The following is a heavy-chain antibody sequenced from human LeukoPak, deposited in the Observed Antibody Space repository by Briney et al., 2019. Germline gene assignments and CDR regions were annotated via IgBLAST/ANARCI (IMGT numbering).Heavy chain of an antibody. J-gene: IGHJ4*02. CDR1: GFTFSSYA. CDR2: ITGSGSDT. CDR3: AKGGQHIVVVTALYYFDY. D-gene: IGHD2-21*02. Sequence: GGSLRLSCEASGFTFSSYAMNWVRQVPGKGLEWVSSITGSGSDTYFVDSVKGRFTISRDNSKNTLYLQLNSLRAEDTAVYYCAKGGQHIVVVTALYYFDYWGQGTLVTVSS. V-gene: IGHV3-23*01.